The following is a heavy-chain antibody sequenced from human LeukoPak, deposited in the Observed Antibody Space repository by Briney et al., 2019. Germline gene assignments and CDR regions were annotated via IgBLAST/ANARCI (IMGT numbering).Heavy chain of an antibody. D-gene: IGHD3-10*01. CDR3: ARDRPGSYLDAFDI. J-gene: IGHJ3*02. CDR1: GGSISSYY. CDR2: IYTSGCS. Sequence: KPSETLSLTCAVSGGSISSYYWRWIRQPAGKGLEWIGRIYTSGCSKYNPSLKSRVSMSVDTSKNQFSLNLSSVTAADTAVYYCARDRPGSYLDAFDIWGQGTMVTVSS. V-gene: IGHV4-4*07.